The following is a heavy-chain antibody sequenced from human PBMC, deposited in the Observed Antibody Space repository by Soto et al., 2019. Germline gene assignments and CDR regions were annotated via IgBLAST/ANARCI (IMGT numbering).Heavy chain of an antibody. CDR2: IGAYNGNT. CDR3: ARDEGYYYDSSGYQPGWYNWFDP. V-gene: IGHV1-18*01. J-gene: IGHJ5*02. Sequence: QVQLVQSGAEVKKPGASVKVSCKASGYTFTSYGICWVRQAPGQGLEWMGWIGAYNGNTNYAQKLQGRVTMTTDTSTSTAYMELRSLRSDDTAVYYCARDEGYYYDSSGYQPGWYNWFDPWGQGTLVTVSS. CDR1: GYTFTSYG. D-gene: IGHD3-22*01.